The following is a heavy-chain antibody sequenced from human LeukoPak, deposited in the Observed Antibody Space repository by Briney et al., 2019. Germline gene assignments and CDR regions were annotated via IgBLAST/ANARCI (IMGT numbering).Heavy chain of an antibody. Sequence: ASVKVSCKASGGTFSSYAISLVRQTPGQGLEWMGGIIPIFGTANYAQKFQGRVTITTDESTSTAYMELSSLRSEDTAVYYCARAPYSSGWYGQYNWFDPWGQGTLVTVSS. D-gene: IGHD6-19*01. CDR1: GGTFSSYA. V-gene: IGHV1-69*05. CDR3: ARAPYSSGWYGQYNWFDP. J-gene: IGHJ5*02. CDR2: IIPIFGTA.